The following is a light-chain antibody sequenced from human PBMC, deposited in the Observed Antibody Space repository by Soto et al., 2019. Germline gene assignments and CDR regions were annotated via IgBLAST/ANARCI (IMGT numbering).Light chain of an antibody. CDR2: GSS. Sequence: EIVLTQSPGTLSLSPGERATLSCRASQSVSSSYLAWYQQKPGQAPRLLIYGSSDRPTGIPDRFSGSGSGTDFTLTISRLEPEDFAVYYCQQFDTSPIFTFGPGTTVDLK. CDR3: QQFDTSPIFT. CDR1: QSVSSSY. V-gene: IGKV3-20*01. J-gene: IGKJ3*01.